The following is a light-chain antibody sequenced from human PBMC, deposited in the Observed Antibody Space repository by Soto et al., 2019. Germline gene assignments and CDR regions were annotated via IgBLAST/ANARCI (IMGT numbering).Light chain of an antibody. V-gene: IGKV1-39*01. CDR2: HAS. J-gene: IGKJ3*01. Sequence: DIQMTQSPSSLSATVGDRFTITCLAIQTIGKYLNWYQQQPGKVPKLLIYHASYLQSGVPSRFSGSESGTDFTLNISDLRPEDFATYYCQQSFSIPFTFGPGTKVDIK. CDR3: QQSFSIPFT. CDR1: QTIGKY.